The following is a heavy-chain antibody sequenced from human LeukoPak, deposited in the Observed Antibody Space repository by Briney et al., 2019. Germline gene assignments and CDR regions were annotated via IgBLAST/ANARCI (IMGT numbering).Heavy chain of an antibody. D-gene: IGHD3-22*01. J-gene: IGHJ3*02. Sequence: PSETLSLTCAVSGGSISSGGYSWNWIRQPPGKGLEWIGYIYHSGTTYYSPSLKSRVIVSVDRSKNQFSLKLSSVTAADTAVYYCARGGGYHDSSPLDDAFDIWGQGTLLTVSS. CDR3: ARGGGYHDSSPLDDAFDI. CDR2: IYHSGTT. V-gene: IGHV4-30-2*01. CDR1: GGSISSGGYS.